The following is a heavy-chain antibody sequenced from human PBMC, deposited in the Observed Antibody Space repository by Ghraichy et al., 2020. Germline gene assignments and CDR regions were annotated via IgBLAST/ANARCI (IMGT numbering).Heavy chain of an antibody. D-gene: IGHD3-3*01. J-gene: IGHJ6*02. V-gene: IGHV4-30-4*01. Sequence: SQTLSLTCTVSGRSIISGAHYWCWIRQPSAKCLVWIAYIYYSANTYYNPSLKSRVIISVDTSKNQFSLKVGSVTAADTAVYFCARERIIWSGSHRGMDVWGQGPTVTVS. CDR2: IYYSANT. CDR1: GRSIISGAHY. CDR3: ARERIIWSGSHRGMDV.